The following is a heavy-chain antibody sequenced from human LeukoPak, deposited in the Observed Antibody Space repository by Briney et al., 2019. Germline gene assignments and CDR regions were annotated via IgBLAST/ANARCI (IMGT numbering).Heavy chain of an antibody. CDR3: ARVPPSAVPKHIVVVIAPGVVVEYFDY. CDR2: ISAYNGNT. CDR1: GYTFTDCY. J-gene: IGHJ4*02. D-gene: IGHD2-21*01. Sequence: PEASVKVSCKASGYTFTDCYMHWVRQAPGQGLEWMGWISAYNGNTNYAQKLQGRVTMTTDTSTSTAYMELRSLRSDDTAVYYCARVPPSAVPKHIVVVIAPGVVVEYFDYWGQGTLVTVSS. V-gene: IGHV1-18*04.